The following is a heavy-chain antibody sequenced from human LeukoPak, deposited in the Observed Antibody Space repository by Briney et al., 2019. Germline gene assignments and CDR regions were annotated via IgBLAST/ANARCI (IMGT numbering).Heavy chain of an antibody. Sequence: SETLSLTCTVSGGSISRSGYYWSWIRQHPGKGLEWIGYIYYSGSTNYNPSLKSRVTISVDTSKNQFSLKLSSVTAADTAVYYCAGDDYEDPYYGMDVWGQGTTVTVSS. V-gene: IGHV4-61*08. D-gene: IGHD4-17*01. J-gene: IGHJ6*02. CDR1: GGSISRSGYY. CDR2: IYYSGST. CDR3: AGDDYEDPYYGMDV.